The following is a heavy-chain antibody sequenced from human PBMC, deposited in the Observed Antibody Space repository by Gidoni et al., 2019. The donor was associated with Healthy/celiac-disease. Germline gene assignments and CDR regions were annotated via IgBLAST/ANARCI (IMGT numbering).Heavy chain of an antibody. V-gene: IGHV1-46*01. Sequence: QVQLVQSGAAVKKPAASVKVSCTASGYTFTSYSMHWGRQAPVPGLEWMGILNRRGGTTSYAQKFQGRVTMTRDTSTSTVYMELSSLRSEDTAVYYCARTVPPGYCSGGSCYLDAFDIWGQGTMVTVSS. CDR2: LNRRGGTT. J-gene: IGHJ3*02. CDR1: GYTFTSYS. D-gene: IGHD2-15*01. CDR3: ARTVPPGYCSGGSCYLDAFDI.